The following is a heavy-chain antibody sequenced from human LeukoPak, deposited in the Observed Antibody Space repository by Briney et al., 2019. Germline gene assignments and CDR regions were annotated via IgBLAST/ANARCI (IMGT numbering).Heavy chain of an antibody. CDR1: GYTFTVYY. CDR3: ARGSSSYYVYYGMDV. CDR2: INTKSGGT. V-gene: IGHV1-2*02. Sequence: ASVKVSCKASGYTFTVYYMHWVRQAPGQGLEWMGWINTKSGGTNYAQKFQGRVTMTSDTSINTAYMELSRLRSDDTAVYYCARGSSSYYVYYGMDVWGQGTTVTVSS. D-gene: IGHD6-13*01. J-gene: IGHJ6*02.